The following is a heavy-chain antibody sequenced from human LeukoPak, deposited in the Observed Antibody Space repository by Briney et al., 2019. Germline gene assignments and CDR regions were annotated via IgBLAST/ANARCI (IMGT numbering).Heavy chain of an antibody. D-gene: IGHD4-17*01. J-gene: IGHJ5*02. CDR3: ARGLRFSPINWFDP. CDR2: INAGNGNT. V-gene: IGHV1-3*01. Sequence: ASVKVSCKASGYTFTSYAMHWVRQAPGQRLEWMGWINAGNGNTKYSQKFQGRVTITRDTSASTAYMELSSLRSEDTAVYYCARGLRFSPINWFDPWGQGTLVTVSS. CDR1: GYTFTSYA.